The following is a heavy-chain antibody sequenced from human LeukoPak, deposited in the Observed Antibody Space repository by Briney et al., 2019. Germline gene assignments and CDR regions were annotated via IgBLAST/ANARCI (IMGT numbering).Heavy chain of an antibody. V-gene: IGHV4-39*07. J-gene: IGHJ5*02. CDR1: GGSISSSSYY. CDR3: ARDNPSYYYDSSGYSNWFDP. CDR2: IYYSGST. D-gene: IGHD3-22*01. Sequence: SETLSLTCTVSGGSISSSSYYWGWIRQPPGKGLEWIGSIYYSGSTYYNPSLKSRVTISVDTSKNQFSLKLSSVTAADTAVYYCARDNPSYYYDSSGYSNWFDPWGQGTLVTVSS.